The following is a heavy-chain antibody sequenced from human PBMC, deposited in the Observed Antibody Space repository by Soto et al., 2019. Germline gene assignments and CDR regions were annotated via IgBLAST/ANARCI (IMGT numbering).Heavy chain of an antibody. CDR2: ISLSSSNI. CDR3: ARDPSRGNYWARCIDL. Sequence: EVQLVESGGGLVQPGGSLRLSCAGSGFSFNSYAMDWVRQAPGKGLEWVSYISLSSSNIHYADSVKGRFTISRDNAKNSLYLQMNSLRAEDTAVYYCARDPSRGNYWARCIDLWGRGTLVTVSS. D-gene: IGHD1-26*01. J-gene: IGHJ2*01. CDR1: GFSFNSYA. V-gene: IGHV3-48*01.